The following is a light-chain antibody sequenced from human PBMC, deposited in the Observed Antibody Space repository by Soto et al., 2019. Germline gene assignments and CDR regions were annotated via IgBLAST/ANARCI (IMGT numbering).Light chain of an antibody. J-gene: IGLJ3*02. CDR1: SSNIGSTT. Sequence: QSVLTQPPSASGTPGQGVTIACSGSSSNIGSTTVKWYQQLPGTAPKLLIYNNNQRPSGVPDRFSGSKSGTSASLAISGLQSEDEADYYCAAWDDSLNGVVFGGGTKLTVL. V-gene: IGLV1-44*01. CDR3: AAWDDSLNGVV. CDR2: NNN.